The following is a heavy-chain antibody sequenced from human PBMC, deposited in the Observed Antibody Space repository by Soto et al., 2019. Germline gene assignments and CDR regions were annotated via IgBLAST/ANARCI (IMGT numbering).Heavy chain of an antibody. CDR2: ISYDGSNE. J-gene: IGHJ4*02. Sequence: AGGSLRLSCVASGFTFSNFVMHWVRQPPGKGLEWVAVISYDGSNEYYADSVRGRFTISRDSSKNSLYLQMDSLRTEDTALYFCARGGHRVVAAAIRGFDSWGQGTLVTVSS. V-gene: IGHV3-30-3*01. CDR3: ARGGHRVVAAAIRGFDS. CDR1: GFTFSNFV. D-gene: IGHD2-2*02.